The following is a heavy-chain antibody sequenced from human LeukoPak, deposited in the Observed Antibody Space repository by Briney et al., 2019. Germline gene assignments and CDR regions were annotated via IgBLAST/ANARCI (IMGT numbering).Heavy chain of an antibody. J-gene: IGHJ4*02. V-gene: IGHV4-61*01. CDR1: GGSVSSDSYF. CDR3: ARGQRRLQDY. CDR2: IYYSGST. Sequence: PSETLSRTCTVSGGSVSSDSYFWTWIRQPPGKGLEWIGYIYYSGSTNYNPSLKSRVTISLDTSKSQISLKLSSVTAADTAVYYCARGQRRLQDYWGQGTLVTVSS.